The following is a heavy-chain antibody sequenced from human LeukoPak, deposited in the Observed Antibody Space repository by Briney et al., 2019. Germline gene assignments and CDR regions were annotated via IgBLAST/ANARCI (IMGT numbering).Heavy chain of an antibody. J-gene: IGHJ3*02. D-gene: IGHD2-2*01. Sequence: PSETLSLTCTVSGGSISSYYWSWNRQPPGKGLEWIGYIYYSGSTNYNPSLKSRVTISVDTSKNQFSLKLSSVTAADTAVYYCAREGQLLGNAFDIWGQGTMVTVSS. CDR3: AREGQLLGNAFDI. CDR2: IYYSGST. CDR1: GGSISSYY. V-gene: IGHV4-59*01.